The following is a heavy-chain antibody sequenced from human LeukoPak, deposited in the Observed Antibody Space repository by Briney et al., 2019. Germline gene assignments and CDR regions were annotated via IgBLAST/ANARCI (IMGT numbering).Heavy chain of an antibody. CDR1: GGTFSSYA. CDR2: IIPIFGTA. CDR3: ARARPSYYYMDV. J-gene: IGHJ6*03. V-gene: IGHV1-69*13. Sequence: ASVKVSCKASGGTFSSYAISWVRQAPGQGLEWMGGIIPIFGTANYAQKFQGRVTITADESTSTAYMELSSLRSEDTAVYYCARARPSYYYMDVWGKGTTVTVSS.